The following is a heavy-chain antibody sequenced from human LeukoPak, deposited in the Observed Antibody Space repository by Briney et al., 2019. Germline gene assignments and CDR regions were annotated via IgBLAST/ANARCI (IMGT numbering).Heavy chain of an antibody. J-gene: IGHJ4*02. CDR3: ARNIVGAPPGFDY. CDR1: GGSFSGYY. D-gene: IGHD1-26*01. CDR2: INHSGST. V-gene: IGHV4-34*01. Sequence: PSETLSLTCAVYGGSFSGYYWSWIRQPPGKGLEWIGEINHSGSTNYNPSLKSRVTISVDTSKNQFSLKLSSLTAADTAVYYCARNIVGAPPGFDYWGQGTLVTVSS.